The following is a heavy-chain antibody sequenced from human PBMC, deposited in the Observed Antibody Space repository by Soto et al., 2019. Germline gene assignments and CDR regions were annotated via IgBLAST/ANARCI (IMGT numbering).Heavy chain of an antibody. CDR3: ARDNGVGP. J-gene: IGHJ5*02. CDR2: IYDSGST. Sequence: SETLSLTCTVSGGSISSGDYYWSWIRQPPGKGLEWIGYIYDSGSTYYNSSLKSRVNITLDTFKNQFSLKLTSVTAADTAVYYCARDNGVGPWGQGTLVTVSS. CDR1: GGSISSGDYY. V-gene: IGHV4-30-4*01. D-gene: IGHD2-8*01.